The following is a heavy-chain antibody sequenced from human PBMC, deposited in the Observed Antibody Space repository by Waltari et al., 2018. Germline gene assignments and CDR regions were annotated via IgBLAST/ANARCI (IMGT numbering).Heavy chain of an antibody. Sequence: QVQLQQWGAGLLKPSETLSLTCAVYGGSFSGYYWSWIRQPPGKGLEWIGEINHSGSTNYNPSLKSRVTISVDTSKNQFSLKLSSVTAADTAVYYCARGGDCSSTSCYEDWFDPWGQGTLVTVSS. CDR1: GGSFSGYY. D-gene: IGHD2-2*01. CDR2: INHSGST. CDR3: ARGGDCSSTSCYEDWFDP. V-gene: IGHV4-34*01. J-gene: IGHJ5*02.